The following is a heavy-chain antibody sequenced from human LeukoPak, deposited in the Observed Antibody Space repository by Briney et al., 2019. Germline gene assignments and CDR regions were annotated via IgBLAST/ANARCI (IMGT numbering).Heavy chain of an antibody. J-gene: IGHJ4*02. CDR1: GYSISSGYY. CDR3: ARTLREYYYDSSGYFYFDY. V-gene: IGHV4-38-2*02. D-gene: IGHD3-22*01. CDR2: IYHSGST. Sequence: SETLSLTCTVSGYSISSGYYWGWIRQPPGKGLEWIGSIYHSGSTYYNPSLKSRVTISVDTSKNQFSLKLSSVTAADTAVYYCARTLREYYYDSSGYFYFDYWGQGTLVTVSS.